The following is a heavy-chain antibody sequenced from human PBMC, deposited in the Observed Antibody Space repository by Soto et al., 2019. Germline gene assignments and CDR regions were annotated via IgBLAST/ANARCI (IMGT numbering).Heavy chain of an antibody. CDR2: INTNTGNP. D-gene: IGHD2-15*01. J-gene: IGHJ4*02. CDR3: ARGGIGYCSGGRCYYDF. V-gene: IGHV7-4-1*01. CDR1: GYTFTTYS. Sequence: QVQLVQSGSELKNPGASVKVSCKASGYTFTTYSIHWLRQAPGQGLEWMGWINTNTGNPTYAQGFTGWLVFSLDTSVSTAHLQISSLKTEDTGVYYCARGGIGYCSGGRCYYDFWGQGTLVTVSS.